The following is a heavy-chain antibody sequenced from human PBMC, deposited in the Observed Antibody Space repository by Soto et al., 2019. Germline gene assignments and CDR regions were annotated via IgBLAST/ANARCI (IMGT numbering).Heavy chain of an antibody. D-gene: IGHD6-6*01. J-gene: IGHJ3*02. V-gene: IGHV1-69*04. Sequence: SVKVSCKASGGTFSSYTISWVRQAPGQGLEWMGRIIPILGIANYAQKFQGRVTITADKSTSTAYMELSNLRSEDTAVYYCARDRKIAARPEAFDIWGQGTMVTVSS. CDR1: GGTFSSYT. CDR2: IIPILGIA. CDR3: ARDRKIAARPEAFDI.